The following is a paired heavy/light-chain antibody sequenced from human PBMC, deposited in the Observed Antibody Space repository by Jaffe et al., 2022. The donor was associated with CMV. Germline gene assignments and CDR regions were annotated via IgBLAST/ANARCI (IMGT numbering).Light chain of an antibody. V-gene: IGKV1-5*03. CDR3: QQYNSYFFT. CDR2: RAS. J-gene: IGKJ3*01. Sequence: DIQMTQSPSTLSASVGDRVTITCRASQTFSNWLAWYQQKPGKAPKRLMYRASSLESGVPSRFSGSGSGTEFTLTISSLQPDDFATYYCQQYNSYFFTFGPGTKVDIK. CDR1: QTFSNW.
Heavy chain of an antibody. V-gene: IGHV3-15*01. CDR1: GFTFSNAW. Sequence: EVQLVESGGGLVKPGGSLRLSCAASGFTFSNAWMSWVRQAPGKGLEWVGRIKSKTEGETIDYAAPVNGRFTISRDDSKKTLYLQMNSLKTEDTAVYYCATESYYAFDYWGQGTLVTVSS. J-gene: IGHJ4*02. CDR3: ATESYYAFDY. CDR2: IKSKTEGETI. D-gene: IGHD3-22*01.